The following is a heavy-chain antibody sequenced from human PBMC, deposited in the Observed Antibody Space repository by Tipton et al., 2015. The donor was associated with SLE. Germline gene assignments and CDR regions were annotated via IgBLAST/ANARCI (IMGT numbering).Heavy chain of an antibody. CDR2: VAYTGRT. D-gene: IGHD3/OR15-3a*01. V-gene: IGHV4-39*07. Sequence: TLSLTCTVSGGSIISNNYYWGCIRQPPGKGLEWVGNVAYTGRTYYNPSLKSRVTISVDTSKNQFSLKLGSVTAADTAVYYCARATRTGYTEFDYWGQGTLVTVSS. CDR3: ARATRTGYTEFDY. CDR1: GGSIISNNYY. J-gene: IGHJ4*01.